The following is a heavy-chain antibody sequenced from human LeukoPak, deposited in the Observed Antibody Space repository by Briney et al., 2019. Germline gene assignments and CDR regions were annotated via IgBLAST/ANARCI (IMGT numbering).Heavy chain of an antibody. D-gene: IGHD6-13*01. J-gene: IGHJ4*02. Sequence: PSETLSLTCTVSGVSISSSNSYWAWIRQPPGKGLEWIGEINHSGSTNYNPSLKSRVTISVDTSKNRFSLKLSSVTAADTAVYYCAREAVTGYSSSWFDYWGQGTLVTVSS. CDR1: GVSISSSNSY. CDR3: AREAVTGYSSSWFDY. CDR2: INHSGST. V-gene: IGHV4-39*07.